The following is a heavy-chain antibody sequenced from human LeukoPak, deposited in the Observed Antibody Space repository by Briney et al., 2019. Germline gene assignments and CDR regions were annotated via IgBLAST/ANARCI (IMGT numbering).Heavy chain of an antibody. Sequence: PGRSLRLSCTASGFTFGDYAMSWVRQAPGKGLEWVGFIRSKAYGGTTEYAASVKGRFTISRDDSKSIAYLQMNSLKTEDTGVYYCTRDRITMVRGVKALDYWGQGTLVTVSS. D-gene: IGHD3-10*01. V-gene: IGHV3-49*04. CDR2: IRSKAYGGTT. CDR3: TRDRITMVRGVKALDY. CDR1: GFTFGDYA. J-gene: IGHJ4*02.